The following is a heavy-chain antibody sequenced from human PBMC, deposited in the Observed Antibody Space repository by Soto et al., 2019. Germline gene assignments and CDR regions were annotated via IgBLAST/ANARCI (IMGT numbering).Heavy chain of an antibody. J-gene: IGHJ5*02. D-gene: IGHD3-3*01. CDR2: IYSSGST. Sequence: QVHLQESGPGLVKPSETLSLTCTVSGGAISTYYWTWIRQPAGKGLEWIGRIYSSGSTKYNPSLQSRVTMSLDTSNNQFSLRLTSVTAADTAVDYWARGQRFSDWFDPWGQGTLVTVSS. CDR3: ARGQRFSDWFDP. V-gene: IGHV4-4*07. CDR1: GGAISTYY.